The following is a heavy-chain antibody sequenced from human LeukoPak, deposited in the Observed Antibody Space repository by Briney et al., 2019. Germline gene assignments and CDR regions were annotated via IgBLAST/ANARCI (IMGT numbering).Heavy chain of an antibody. CDR3: ARSGLLDAFDI. J-gene: IGHJ3*02. V-gene: IGHV3-7*01. D-gene: IGHD3-22*01. CDR1: GFTFSTYW. CDR2: VKPDGSEK. Sequence: PGGSLRLSCAASGFTFSTYWMSWVRQAPGKGLEWVANVKPDGSEKSYVDSVKGRFTISRDNAKNSLYLQMSSLRAEDTAVYYCARSGLLDAFDIWGQGTMVTVSS.